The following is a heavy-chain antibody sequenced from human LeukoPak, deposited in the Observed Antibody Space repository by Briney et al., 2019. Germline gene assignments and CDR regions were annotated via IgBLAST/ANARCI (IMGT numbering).Heavy chain of an antibody. CDR1: GFTFTSYS. CDR3: AKGGKWDVTPFDS. Sequence: GGSLRLSCAASGFTFTSYSMNWVRQAPGKGLEWVSTISGGGGSTYYADSVKGRFTISRDNSKNTLYLQVNSLRAEDTAVYYCAKGGKWDVTPFDSWGRGTLVTVSS. J-gene: IGHJ4*02. V-gene: IGHV3-23*01. D-gene: IGHD1-26*01. CDR2: ISGGGGST.